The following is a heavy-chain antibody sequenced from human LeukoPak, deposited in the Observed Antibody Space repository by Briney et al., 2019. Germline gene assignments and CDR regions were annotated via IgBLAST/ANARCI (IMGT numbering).Heavy chain of an antibody. CDR2: IYTSGST. D-gene: IGHD4-17*01. Sequence: SETLSLIRTVSGGSLSIYYWSWIRRPAGKGLEWIGRIYTSGSTNYNPSLTSRVTMSVDPSKNQISLKLSSVAAADTAVYYCARDRGDYVEFYYMDVWGKGTTVTVCS. CDR1: GGSLSIYY. CDR3: ARDRGDYVEFYYMDV. J-gene: IGHJ6*03. V-gene: IGHV4-4*07.